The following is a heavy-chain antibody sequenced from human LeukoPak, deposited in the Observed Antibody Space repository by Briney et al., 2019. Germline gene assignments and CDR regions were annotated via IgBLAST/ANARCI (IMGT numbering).Heavy chain of an antibody. CDR1: GFTFSNYW. J-gene: IGHJ4*02. D-gene: IGHD3-9*01. Sequence: GGSLRLSCAASGFTFSNYWMTWVRQAPGKGLEWVANIKPDESEKYYVGSVKGRFTISRDNAKNSLYLQMNSLRAEDTAVYYCAKWGPYDILTGRINWGQGTLVTVSS. V-gene: IGHV3-7*03. CDR3: AKWGPYDILTGRIN. CDR2: IKPDESEK.